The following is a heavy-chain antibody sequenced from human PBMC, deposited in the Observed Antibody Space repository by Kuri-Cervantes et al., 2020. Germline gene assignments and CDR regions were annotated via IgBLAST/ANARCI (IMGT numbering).Heavy chain of an antibody. V-gene: IGHV3-33*08. Sequence: GGSLRLSCAASGFTFSSYAMSWVRQAPGKGLEWVAVIWYDGSNKYYADSVKGRFTISRDNSKNTLYLQMNSLRVEDTAMYYCAREGEAGYSSGWPPFDYWGQGTLVTVSS. CDR2: IWYDGSNK. CDR1: GFTFSSYA. J-gene: IGHJ4*02. D-gene: IGHD6-19*01. CDR3: AREGEAGYSSGWPPFDY.